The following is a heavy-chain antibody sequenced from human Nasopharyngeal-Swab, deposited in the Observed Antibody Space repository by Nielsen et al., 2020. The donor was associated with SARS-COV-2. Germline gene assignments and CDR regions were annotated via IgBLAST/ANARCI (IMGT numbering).Heavy chain of an antibody. Sequence: WVRQARGQGFDWMGWFDTNTGNPTYAQGFTGRSVFSMDTSVSTAYLQISSLKAEDTAMYYCATGLLGYTYAFGNWGQGTLVTVSS. D-gene: IGHD5-18*01. V-gene: IGHV7-4-1*02. CDR3: ATGLLGYTYAFGN. J-gene: IGHJ4*02. CDR2: FDTNTGNP.